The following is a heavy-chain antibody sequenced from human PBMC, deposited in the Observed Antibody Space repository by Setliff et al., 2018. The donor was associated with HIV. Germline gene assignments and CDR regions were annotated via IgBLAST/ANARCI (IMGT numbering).Heavy chain of an antibody. D-gene: IGHD3-22*01. Sequence: QSGGSLRLSCAASGFTFSSFGMHWVRQAPGKGLEWVAVIWYDGSNKYYADSVKGRFTISRDNSKNTLYLQMNSLRAEDTAVYYCAKGRSSGFTNWFDPWGQGTLVTVSS. CDR2: IWYDGSNK. J-gene: IGHJ5*02. V-gene: IGHV3-33*06. CDR1: GFTFSSFG. CDR3: AKGRSSGFTNWFDP.